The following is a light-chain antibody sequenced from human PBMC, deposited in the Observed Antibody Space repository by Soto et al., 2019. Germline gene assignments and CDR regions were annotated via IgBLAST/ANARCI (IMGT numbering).Light chain of an antibody. CDR3: CSYAGSSTYL. CDR2: EGS. Sequence: QSALTQPASVSGSPGQSITISCTGTSSDVGNYNLVSWYQQHPGKVPKLTIYEGSQRPSGVSDRFSGSKSGNTASLTISGLQAEDEADYYCCSYAGSSTYLFGTGTKLTVL. CDR1: SSDVGNYNL. J-gene: IGLJ1*01. V-gene: IGLV2-23*01.